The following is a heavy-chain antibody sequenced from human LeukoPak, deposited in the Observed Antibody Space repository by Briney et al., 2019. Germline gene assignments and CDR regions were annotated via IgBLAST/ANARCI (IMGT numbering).Heavy chain of an antibody. D-gene: IGHD2-15*01. V-gene: IGHV4-39*07. CDR3: ARGRRGRAGYCSGGSCYLAY. Sequence: SETLSLTCTVSGGSISSSSYYWGWIRQPPGKGLEWIGSIYYSGGTYYNPSLKSRVTISVDKSKNQFSLKLSAVPAADTAVYYCARGRRGRAGYCSGGSCYLAYWGQGTLVTVSS. J-gene: IGHJ4*02. CDR2: IYYSGGT. CDR1: GGSISSSSYY.